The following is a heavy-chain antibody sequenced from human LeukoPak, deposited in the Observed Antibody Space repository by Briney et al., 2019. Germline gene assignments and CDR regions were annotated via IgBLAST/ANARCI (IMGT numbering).Heavy chain of an antibody. J-gene: IGHJ4*02. V-gene: IGHV3-23*03. CDR3: AKLNLWFGELLSGPDY. Sequence: GGAPRPPLCCSWFHLCTLALNWVPQAPRKGPGWVLNLNNGGSSTYYADSVRGRFTVSRDNSKNTLYLQMSSLRAEDTAVYYCAKLNLWFGELLSGPDYWGQGTLVTVSS. D-gene: IGHD3-10*01. CDR1: FHLCTLA. CDR2: LNNGGSST.